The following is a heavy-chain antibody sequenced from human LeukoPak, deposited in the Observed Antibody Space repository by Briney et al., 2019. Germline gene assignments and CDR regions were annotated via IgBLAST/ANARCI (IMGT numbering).Heavy chain of an antibody. CDR2: IKKDGCET. V-gene: IGHV3-7*03. D-gene: IGHD5-12*01. J-gene: IGHJ4*02. Sequence: GGSLRLSCAASGFTFSTSWMSWVRQVPGKGLEWVANIKKDGCETHYVDSVKGRFTISRDNAKNSLYLQMNSLRAEDTAMYYCARGRYSGTTYYFDYWGQGTLVTVSS. CDR1: GFTFSTSW. CDR3: ARGRYSGTTYYFDY.